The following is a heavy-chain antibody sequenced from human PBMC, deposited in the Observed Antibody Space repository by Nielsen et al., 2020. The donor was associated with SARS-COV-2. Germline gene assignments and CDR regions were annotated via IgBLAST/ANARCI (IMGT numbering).Heavy chain of an antibody. D-gene: IGHD3-22*01. J-gene: IGHJ2*01. Sequence: GGSLRLSCAASGFTFSSYDMHWVRQATGKGLEWVSAIGTAGDTYYPGSVKGRFTISRENAKNSLYLQMNSLRAGDTAVYYCARVGYYDSSGYYQYWYFDLWGRGTLVTVSS. V-gene: IGHV3-13*04. CDR3: ARVGYYDSSGYYQYWYFDL. CDR2: IGTAGDT. CDR1: GFTFSSYD.